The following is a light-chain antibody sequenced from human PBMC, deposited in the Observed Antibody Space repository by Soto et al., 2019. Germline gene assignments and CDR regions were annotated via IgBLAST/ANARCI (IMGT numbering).Light chain of an antibody. Sequence: DIQMTQSPSSLSASVGDRVTITCRASQSISSYLNRYQQKPGKAPKLLIYAASSLQSGVPSRFSGSGSGTDFTLTISSLQPEDVATYYCQQSYSTPYTFGQGTKLEIK. CDR3: QQSYSTPYT. CDR1: QSISSY. J-gene: IGKJ2*01. CDR2: AAS. V-gene: IGKV1-39*01.